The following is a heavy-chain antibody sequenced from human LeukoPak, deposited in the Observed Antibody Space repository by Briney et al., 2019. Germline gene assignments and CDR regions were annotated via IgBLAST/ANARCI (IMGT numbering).Heavy chain of an antibody. CDR2: INHSGST. V-gene: IGHV4-34*01. CDR1: GGSFSGYY. D-gene: IGHD2-2*01. Sequence: SETLSLTCAVYGGSFSGYYWSWIRQPPGKGLEWIGEINHSGSTNYNPSLKSRVTISVDTSKNQFSLKLSSVTAADTAVYYCARHKSTYCSSTSCFRQAYYYYYMDVWGKGTTVTISS. CDR3: ARHKSTYCSSTSCFRQAYYYYYMDV. J-gene: IGHJ6*03.